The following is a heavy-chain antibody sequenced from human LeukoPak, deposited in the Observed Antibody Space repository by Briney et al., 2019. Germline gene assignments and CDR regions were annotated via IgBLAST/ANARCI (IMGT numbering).Heavy chain of an antibody. CDR1: GYTFTGYY. Sequence: ASVKVSCKASGYTFTGYYMHWVRQAPGQGLEWMGRINPNSGGTNYAQKFQGRVTMTRGTSISTAYMELSRLRSDDTAVYYCARVPVFGVVTKGSMDVWGQGTTVTVSS. CDR3: ARVPVFGVVTKGSMDV. V-gene: IGHV1-2*06. J-gene: IGHJ6*02. CDR2: INPNSGGT. D-gene: IGHD3-3*01.